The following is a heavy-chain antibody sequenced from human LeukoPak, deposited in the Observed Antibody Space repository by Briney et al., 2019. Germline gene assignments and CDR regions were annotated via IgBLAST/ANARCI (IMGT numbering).Heavy chain of an antibody. CDR1: GYTLTELS. CDR3: ARGEMTYGMDV. J-gene: IGHJ6*02. Sequence: ASVKVPCKVSGYTLTELSMHWVRQAPGRGLEWMGGFDPEDGETIYAQKFQGRVTMTRDTATSTVYMELSSLRSEDTAVYYCARGEMTYGMDVWGQGTTVTVSS. V-gene: IGHV1-24*01. CDR2: FDPEDGET.